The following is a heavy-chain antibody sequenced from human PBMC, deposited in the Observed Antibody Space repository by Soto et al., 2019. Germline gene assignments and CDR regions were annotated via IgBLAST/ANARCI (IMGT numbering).Heavy chain of an antibody. V-gene: IGHV3-23*01. D-gene: IGHD6-19*01. CDR3: ARTDKFNPHSSGWANRFDY. CDR2: LTSGGGS. J-gene: IGHJ4*01. CDR1: GFTFSNYA. Sequence: EVQLLESGGGLVQPGGSLRLFCAASGFTFSNYAMTWVRQAPGKGLEWVSTLTSGGGSYYGDTVRGRFTISRDNAKSTLYRHMHSLSAEATPVYYCARTDKFNPHSSGWANRFDYWGHGTLVTVSS.